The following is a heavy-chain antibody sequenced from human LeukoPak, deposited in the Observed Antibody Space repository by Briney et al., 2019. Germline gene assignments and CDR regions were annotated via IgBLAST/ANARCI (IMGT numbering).Heavy chain of an antibody. CDR3: AKTLVYFDY. Sequence: GGSLRLSCAASGFTFNTYAMSWVRQAPGKGLEWVSRIRGSGGTASYADSVKGRFTISSDSSKSTLYLQMNSLRADDTAVYYCAKTLVYFDYWGQGTLVTVSS. J-gene: IGHJ4*02. V-gene: IGHV3-23*01. CDR1: GFTFNTYA. D-gene: IGHD2/OR15-2a*01. CDR2: IRGSGGTA.